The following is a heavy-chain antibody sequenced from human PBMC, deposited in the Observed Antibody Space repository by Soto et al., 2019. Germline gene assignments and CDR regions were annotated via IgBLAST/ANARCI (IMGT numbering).Heavy chain of an antibody. CDR1: GGSISSGGYY. Sequence: SETLSLTCTVSGGSISSGGYYWSWIRQHPGKGLEWIGYIYYSGSTYYNPSLKSRVTISVDTSKNQFSLKLSSVTAADTAVYYCARERYDFWSGPTSYYYYYMDVWGKGTTVTVSS. J-gene: IGHJ6*03. V-gene: IGHV4-31*03. CDR3: ARERYDFWSGPTSYYYYYMDV. CDR2: IYYSGST. D-gene: IGHD3-3*01.